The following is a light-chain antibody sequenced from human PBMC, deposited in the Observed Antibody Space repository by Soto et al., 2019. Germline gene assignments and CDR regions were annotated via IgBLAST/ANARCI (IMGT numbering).Light chain of an antibody. Sequence: EIVLTQSPATLSLSPGERATLSCSASSSVTNCLAWYQQKPXQAPRLVVFDASNRANGVPARFGGSGSGTDFTLTINSLEPEDFAVYDCQQRNVWPPITFGQGTRLEIK. J-gene: IGKJ5*01. CDR1: SSVTNC. V-gene: IGKV3-11*01. CDR3: QQRNVWPPIT. CDR2: DAS.